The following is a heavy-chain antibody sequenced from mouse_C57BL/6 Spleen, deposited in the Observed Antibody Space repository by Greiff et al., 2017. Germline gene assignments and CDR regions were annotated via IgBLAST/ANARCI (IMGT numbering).Heavy chain of an antibody. V-gene: IGHV1-82*01. D-gene: IGHD3-2*02. CDR2: IYPGDGDT. Sequence: QVQLQQSGPELVKPGASVKISCKASGYAFSSSWMNWVKQRPGKGLEWIGRIYPGDGDTNYNGKFKGKATLTADNSSSTAYMQLSSLTSEDSAVYFCARSGQLRYYFDYWGQGTTLTVSS. J-gene: IGHJ2*01. CDR3: ARSGQLRYYFDY. CDR1: GYAFSSSW.